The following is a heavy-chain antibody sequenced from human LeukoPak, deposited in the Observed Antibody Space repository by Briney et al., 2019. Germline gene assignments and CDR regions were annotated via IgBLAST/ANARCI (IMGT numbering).Heavy chain of an antibody. J-gene: IGHJ4*02. CDR1: GGSISSGSYY. D-gene: IGHD1-26*01. Sequence: SQTLSLTCTVSGGSISSGSYYWSWIRQPTGKGLEWIGSIYYSGSTYYNPSLKSRVTISVDTSKNQFSLKLSSVTAADTAVYYCASLEWELLFDYWGQGTLVTVSS. CDR2: IYYSGST. V-gene: IGHV4-39*01. CDR3: ASLEWELLFDY.